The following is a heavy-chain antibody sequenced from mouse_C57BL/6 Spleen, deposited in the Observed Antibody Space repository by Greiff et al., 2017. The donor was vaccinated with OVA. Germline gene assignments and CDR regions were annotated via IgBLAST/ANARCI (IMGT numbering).Heavy chain of an antibody. Sequence: QVQLKQSGAELARPGASVKLSCKASGYTFTSYWMHWVKQRPGQGLEWIGMIHPNSGSTNYNEKFKSKATLTVDKSSSTAYMQLSSLTSEDSAVYYCARRDTTDFDYWGQGTTLTVSS. J-gene: IGHJ2*01. CDR3: ARRDTTDFDY. CDR2: IHPNSGST. D-gene: IGHD1-1*01. CDR1: GYTFTSYW. V-gene: IGHV1-64*01.